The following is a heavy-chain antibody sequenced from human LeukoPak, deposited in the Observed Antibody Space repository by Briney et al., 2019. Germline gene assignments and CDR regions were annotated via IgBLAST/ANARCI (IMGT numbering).Heavy chain of an antibody. J-gene: IGHJ4*02. CDR1: GYTFTSYG. V-gene: IGHV1-18*01. CDR2: ISAYNGNT. D-gene: IGHD3-10*01. CDR3: ASFYYYGGSSFDY. Sequence: ASVKVSCKASGYTFTSYGISWVRQAPGQGLEWMGWISAYNGNTNYAQKLQGRVTMTRNTSISTAYMELSSLRSEDTAVYYCASFYYYGGSSFDYWGQGTLVTVSS.